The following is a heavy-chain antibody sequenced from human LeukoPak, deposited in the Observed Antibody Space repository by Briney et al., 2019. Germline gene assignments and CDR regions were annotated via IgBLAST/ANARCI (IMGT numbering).Heavy chain of an antibody. V-gene: IGHV3-74*01. Sequence: GGSLRLSCAASGFTFSSNAMSWVRQAPGKGLVWVSRINSDGSSTTYADSVKGRFTISRDNAKNTMYLQMNSLRVEDTAVYYCVQSSPTIDYWGQGTLVTVSS. J-gene: IGHJ4*02. CDR1: GFTFSSNA. CDR3: VQSSPTIDY. CDR2: INSDGSST. D-gene: IGHD5-12*01.